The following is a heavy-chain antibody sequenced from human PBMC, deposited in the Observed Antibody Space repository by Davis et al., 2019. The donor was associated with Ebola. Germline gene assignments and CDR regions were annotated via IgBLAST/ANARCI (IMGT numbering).Heavy chain of an antibody. V-gene: IGHV5-10-1*01. CDR2: IYPGDSYT. J-gene: IGHJ6*02. CDR3: AIIGYCSGGSCYSNYYYYGMDV. Sequence: GESLKISCKGSGYSFTSYWISWVRQMPGKGLEWMGIIYPGDSYTNYSPSFQGHVTISADKSISTAYLQWSSLKASDTAMYYCAIIGYCSGGSCYSNYYYYGMDVWGQGTTVTVSS. CDR1: GYSFTSYW. D-gene: IGHD2-15*01.